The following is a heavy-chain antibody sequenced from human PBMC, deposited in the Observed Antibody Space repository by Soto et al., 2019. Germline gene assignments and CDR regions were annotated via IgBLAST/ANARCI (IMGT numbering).Heavy chain of an antibody. CDR1: GESFSGYF. D-gene: IGHD3-22*01. CDR3: ARLHYDSHTFSSSSDY. CDR2: VFHGGAT. V-gene: IGHV4-34*12. Sequence: ETRSVTCAVSGESFSGYFWSWIRQPPGKGLEWIGQVFHGGATNYSPSLKSRVTISVDTSKNHFSLELSSVTAADTAVYYCARLHYDSHTFSSSSDYCCQATMV. J-gene: IGHJ4*02.